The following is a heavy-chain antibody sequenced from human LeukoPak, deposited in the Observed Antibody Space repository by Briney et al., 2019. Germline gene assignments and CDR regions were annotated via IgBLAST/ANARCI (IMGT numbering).Heavy chain of an antibody. CDR2: IIPILGIA. CDR3: AGSVEMGGWFDP. Sequence: SVKVSCKASGGTFSSYAISWVRQAPGQGLEWMGRIIPILGIANYAQKFQGRVTITADKSTSTAYMELSSLRSEDTAVYYCAGSVEMGGWFDPWGQGTLVTVSS. D-gene: IGHD5-24*01. J-gene: IGHJ5*02. V-gene: IGHV1-69*04. CDR1: GGTFSSYA.